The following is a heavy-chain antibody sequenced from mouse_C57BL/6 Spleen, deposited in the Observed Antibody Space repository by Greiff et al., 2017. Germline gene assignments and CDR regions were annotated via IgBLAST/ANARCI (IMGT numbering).Heavy chain of an antibody. CDR2: ISDGGSYT. CDR1: GFTFSSYA. V-gene: IGHV5-4*03. J-gene: IGHJ2*01. CDR3: ARLWSYYCDD. Sequence: EVKLVESGGGLVKPGGSLKLSCAASGFTFSSYAMSWVRLTPEKRLEWVATISDGGSYTYYPDNVKGRFTISRDNAKNNLYLQMSHLKSEDTAMYYCARLWSYYCDDWGQGTTLTVSS. D-gene: IGHD1-1*02.